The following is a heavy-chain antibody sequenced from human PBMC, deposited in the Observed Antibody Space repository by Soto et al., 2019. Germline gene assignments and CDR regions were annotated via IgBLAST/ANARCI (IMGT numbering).Heavy chain of an antibody. D-gene: IGHD2-8*01. J-gene: IGHJ4*02. V-gene: IGHV4-30-2*01. CDR1: GGSIRSGGYY. CDR2: IYHSGST. Sequence: QVQLQECGSGLVKPSQTLSLTCAVSGGSIRSGGYYWSWIRQPPGKGLEWIGYIYHSGSTYYNPSLKSRVTISMDTSKNQFSLKLNSVTAADTAVYYCARGHDANNDWGQGTLVTVSS. CDR3: ARGHDANND.